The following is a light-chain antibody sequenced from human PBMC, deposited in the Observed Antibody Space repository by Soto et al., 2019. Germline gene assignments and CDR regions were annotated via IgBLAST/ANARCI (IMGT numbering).Light chain of an antibody. Sequence: EVVLTQSPGTLSLSPGESATLSCRASQTVDSTYLAWYQQKPGQAPRLLIYRASSRAAGVPDRFSGSGSGTDFTLTISKLDPEDFAVDYCQQYDTSPPLYTFGQGTKLEIK. CDR1: QTVDSTY. CDR3: QQYDTSPPLYT. CDR2: RAS. J-gene: IGKJ2*01. V-gene: IGKV3-20*01.